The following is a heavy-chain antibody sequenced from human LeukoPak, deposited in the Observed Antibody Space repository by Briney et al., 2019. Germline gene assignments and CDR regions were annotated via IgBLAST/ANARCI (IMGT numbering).Heavy chain of an antibody. CDR1: GGSISSSSYY. Sequence: SETLSLTCTVSGGSISSSSYYWGWVRQPPGEGLEWIGSIYYSGSTYYNPSLKSRVTISVDTSKNQFSLKLSSVTAADTAVYYCASSPPDYYYYGMDVWGQGTTVTVSS. CDR2: IYYSGST. CDR3: ASSPPDYYYYGMDV. J-gene: IGHJ6*02. V-gene: IGHV4-39*01.